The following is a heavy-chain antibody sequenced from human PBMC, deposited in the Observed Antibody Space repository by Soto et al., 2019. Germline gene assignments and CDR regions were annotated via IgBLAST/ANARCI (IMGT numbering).Heavy chain of an antibody. J-gene: IGHJ4*02. CDR2: INAGNGNT. CDR3: ARPQSSGWYVPVVY. CDR1: GYTFTSYA. Sequence: ASLKVSCKASGYTFTSYAMHWVRQAPGQRLEWMGWINAGNGNTKYSQKFQGRVTITRDTSASTAYMELSSLRSEDTAVYYCARPQSSGWYVPVVYWGQGTLVTVSS. V-gene: IGHV1-3*01. D-gene: IGHD6-19*01.